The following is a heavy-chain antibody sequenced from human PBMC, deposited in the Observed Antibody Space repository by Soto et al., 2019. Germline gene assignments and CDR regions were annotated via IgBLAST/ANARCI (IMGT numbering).Heavy chain of an antibody. CDR3: ASGQQLVRNY. CDR2: IYYSGST. Sequence: SETLSLTCTVSGGSISSSSYYWGWIRQPPGKGLEWIGSIYYSGSTYYNLSLKSRVTISVDTSKNKLSLKLSSVTAADTAVYFCASGQQLVRNYWGQGTLVTVSS. CDR1: GGSISSSSYY. D-gene: IGHD6-13*01. J-gene: IGHJ4*02. V-gene: IGHV4-39*01.